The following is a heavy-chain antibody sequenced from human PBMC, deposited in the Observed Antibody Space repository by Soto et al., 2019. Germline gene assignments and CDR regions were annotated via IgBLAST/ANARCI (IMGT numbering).Heavy chain of an antibody. CDR2: IKSKTDGGTT. CDR1: GFTFSNAW. V-gene: IGHV3-15*07. Sequence: EVQLVESGGGLVKPGGSLRLSCAASGFTFSNAWMNWVRQAPGKGLEWVGRIKSKTDGGTTDYAAPVKGRFTISRDDSKNTLYLQMNSLKTEDTAVYYCTTSPGYYYYGMEVWGQGTTVTVSS. CDR3: TTSPGYYYYGMEV. J-gene: IGHJ6*02.